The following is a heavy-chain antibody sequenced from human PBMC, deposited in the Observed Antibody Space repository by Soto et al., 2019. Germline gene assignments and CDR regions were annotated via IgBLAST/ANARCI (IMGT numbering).Heavy chain of an antibody. V-gene: IGHV1-2*02. CDR1: GYTFIGYY. CDR2: INPASGGT. Sequence: ASVKVSCKASGYTFIGYYIHWLRQAPGQGLEWMGWINPASGGTNYARRFQGRVTMTRDTSITTAYMDLRRLRSDDTAMYYCARAGAAVGTFWFWGQGALVTVSS. CDR3: ARAGAAVGTFWF. J-gene: IGHJ4*02. D-gene: IGHD6-13*01.